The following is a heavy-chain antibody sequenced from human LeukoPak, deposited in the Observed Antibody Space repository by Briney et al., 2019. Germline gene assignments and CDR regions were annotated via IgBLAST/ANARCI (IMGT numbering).Heavy chain of an antibody. J-gene: IGHJ4*02. D-gene: IGHD5-24*01. CDR2: ISSSSNTI. CDR3: ARGRDGYTDY. CDR1: RFTFSAYG. V-gene: IGHV3-48*01. Sequence: AGSLRLSCAASRFTFSAYGMDWVRQAPGKGLEWISYISSSSNTIYYTDSVKGRFTISRDNAKNSLYLQMNSLRAEDTAVYYCARGRDGYTDYWGQGTLVTVSS.